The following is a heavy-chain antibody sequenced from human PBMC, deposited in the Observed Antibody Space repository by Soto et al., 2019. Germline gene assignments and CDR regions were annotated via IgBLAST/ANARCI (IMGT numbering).Heavy chain of an antibody. CDR1: GGSISSSSYY. CDR3: ARPRLACSGGSCYWFDP. Sequence: QLQLQESGPGLVKPSETLSLTCTVSGGSISSSSYYWGWIRQPPGKGLEWIGSIYYSGSTYYNPSLTSRVTISVDTSKNQFSLKLSSVTAADTAVYYCARPRLACSGGSCYWFDPWGQGTLVTVSS. CDR2: IYYSGST. J-gene: IGHJ5*02. D-gene: IGHD2-15*01. V-gene: IGHV4-39*01.